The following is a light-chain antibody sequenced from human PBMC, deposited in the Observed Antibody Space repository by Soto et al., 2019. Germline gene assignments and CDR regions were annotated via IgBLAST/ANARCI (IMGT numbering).Light chain of an antibody. CDR3: QQRSNWPPIT. V-gene: IGKV3-11*01. CDR2: DAS. J-gene: IGKJ5*01. Sequence: EIVLTQSPATRSLSPGERAALSCWASQSVGSYLAWYQQKPCQAPRLLIYDASNRATGIPARFSGSGSGTDFTLTISSLEPEDFAVYYCQQRSNWPPITFGQGTRLEIK. CDR1: QSVGSY.